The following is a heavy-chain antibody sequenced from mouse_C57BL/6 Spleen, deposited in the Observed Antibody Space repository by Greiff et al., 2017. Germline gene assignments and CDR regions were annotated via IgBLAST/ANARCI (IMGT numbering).Heavy chain of an antibody. Sequence: VQGVESGAELVKPGASVKLSCKASGYTFTEYTIHWVKQRSGQGLEWIGWFYPGRGSIKYNEKFKDKAPLTADKSTITVYIELSRLTSEDSAVYFCARHEVDPTVPLYWYFDVWGTGTTVTVSS. CDR3: ARHEVDPTVPLYWYFDV. CDR1: GYTFTEYT. J-gene: IGHJ1*03. D-gene: IGHD1-1*01. V-gene: IGHV1-62-2*01. CDR2: FYPGRGSI.